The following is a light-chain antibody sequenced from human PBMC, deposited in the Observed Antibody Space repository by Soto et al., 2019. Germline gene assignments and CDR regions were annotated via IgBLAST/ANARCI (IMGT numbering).Light chain of an antibody. CDR2: TVT. CDR1: SSDVGGYNY. V-gene: IGLV2-11*01. J-gene: IGLJ1*01. Sequence: QSVLTQPRSVSGSPGQSVTISCTGTSSDVGGYNYVSWYQQHPGKAPKLMIYTVTKRPSGVPDRFSGSKSGNTASLTVSGLQAEDEADYYCSSFAGRTPYVFGTGTKVTVL. CDR3: SSFAGRTPYV.